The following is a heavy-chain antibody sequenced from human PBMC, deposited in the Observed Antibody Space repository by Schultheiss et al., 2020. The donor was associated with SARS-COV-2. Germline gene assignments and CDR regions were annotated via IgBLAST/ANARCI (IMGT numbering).Heavy chain of an antibody. D-gene: IGHD1-7*01. CDR1: GYTFTGYY. V-gene: IGHV1-69*13. J-gene: IGHJ6*02. CDR2: IIPIFGTA. CDR3: ASELVGTTWEDYYYYGMDV. Sequence: SVKVSCKASGYTFTGYYMHWVRQAPGQGLEWMGGIIPIFGTANYAQKFQGRVTITADESTSTAYMELSSLRSEDTAVYYCASELVGTTWEDYYYYGMDVWGQGTTVTVSS.